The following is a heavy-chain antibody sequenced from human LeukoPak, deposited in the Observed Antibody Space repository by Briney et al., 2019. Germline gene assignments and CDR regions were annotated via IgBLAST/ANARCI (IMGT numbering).Heavy chain of an antibody. CDR2: INAGNGNT. CDR3: ARDYYGSGSHIKYYLDY. Sequence: ASVKVSCKASGYTFTSYAMHWVRQAPGQRLEWMGWINAGNGNTKYSQKFQGRVTITRDTSASTAYMELSSLRSEDTAVYYCARDYYGSGSHIKYYLDYWGQGTLVTVSS. V-gene: IGHV1-3*01. CDR1: GYTFTSYA. D-gene: IGHD3-10*01. J-gene: IGHJ4*02.